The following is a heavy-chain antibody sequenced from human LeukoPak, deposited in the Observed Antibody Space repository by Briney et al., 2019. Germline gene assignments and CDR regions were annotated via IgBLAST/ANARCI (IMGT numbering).Heavy chain of an antibody. V-gene: IGHV1-69*13. Sequence: SVKVSCKTSGDTFTTYAIIWVRQAPGQGLEWMGGIIPIFGTANYAQKFQGRVTITADESTSTAYMELSSLRSEDTAVYYCAIIVVVVAATHSLENYYYYMDVWGKGTTVTISS. D-gene: IGHD2-15*01. CDR3: AIIVVVVAATHSLENYYYYMDV. CDR1: GDTFTTYA. J-gene: IGHJ6*03. CDR2: IIPIFGTA.